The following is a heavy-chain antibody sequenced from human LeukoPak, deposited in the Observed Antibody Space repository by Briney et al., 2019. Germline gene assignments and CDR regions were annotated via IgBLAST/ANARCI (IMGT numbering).Heavy chain of an antibody. CDR3: ARGSGYDLPAPFDY. CDR2: IYSGGST. CDR1: GFTVSSNY. J-gene: IGHJ4*02. V-gene: IGHV3-66*01. D-gene: IGHD5-12*01. Sequence: GSLRLSCAASGFTVSSNYMSWVRQAPGKGLEWVSVIYSGGSTYYADSVKGRFTISRDNSKNTLYLQMNSLRAEDTAVYYCARGSGYDLPAPFDYWGQGTLVTVPS.